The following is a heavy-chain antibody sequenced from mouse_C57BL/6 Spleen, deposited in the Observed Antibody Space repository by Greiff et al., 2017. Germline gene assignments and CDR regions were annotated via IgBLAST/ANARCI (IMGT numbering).Heavy chain of an antibody. Sequence: EVKLEESGGGLVQPGGSLKLSCAASGFTFSDAWMDWVRQSQEKGLEWVAEIRNKANNHATYYAESVKGRFTISSDDSKRSVYLQKNSLRAEDTGIYYCTRSYDYDAIDYWGQGTSVTVSS. CDR3: TRSYDYDAIDY. J-gene: IGHJ4*01. D-gene: IGHD6-5*01. V-gene: IGHV6-6*01. CDR2: IRNKANNHAT. CDR1: GFTFSDAW.